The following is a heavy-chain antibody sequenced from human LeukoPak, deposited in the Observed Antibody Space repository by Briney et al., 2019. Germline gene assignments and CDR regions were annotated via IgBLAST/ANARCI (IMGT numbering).Heavy chain of an antibody. V-gene: IGHV1-2*02. CDR3: ARGGEVGFYYGMDV. J-gene: IGHJ6*02. CDR2: INPNSGGT. D-gene: IGHD3-16*01. CDR1: GYTLTGYY. Sequence: ASVKVSCKASGYTLTGYYMHWVRQAPGQGLEWMGWINPNSGGTNYAQKFQGRVTMTRDTSISTAYMELSRLRSDDTAVYYCARGGEVGFYYGMDVWGRGTTVTVSS.